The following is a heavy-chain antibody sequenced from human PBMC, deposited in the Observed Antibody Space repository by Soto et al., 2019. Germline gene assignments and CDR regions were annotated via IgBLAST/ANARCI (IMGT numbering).Heavy chain of an antibody. CDR1: GGSISSSSYY. J-gene: IGHJ6*02. V-gene: IGHV4-39*01. CDR3: ARRLGYYYYGMDV. D-gene: IGHD7-27*01. CDR2: IYYSGST. Sequence: QLQLQESGPGLVKPSETLSLTCTVSGGSISSSSYYWGWIRQPPGKVLAWIGSIYYSGSTYYNPSLQSRVTISVDTSKNQFSLKLSSVTAADTAVYYCARRLGYYYYGMDVWGQGTTVTVSS.